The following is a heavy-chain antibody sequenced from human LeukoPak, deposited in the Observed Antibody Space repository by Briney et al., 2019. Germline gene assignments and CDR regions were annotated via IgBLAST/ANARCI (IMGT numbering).Heavy chain of an antibody. D-gene: IGHD6-6*01. J-gene: IGHJ4*02. CDR1: GGSISSSSYY. V-gene: IGHV4-39*07. CDR2: IYYSGST. Sequence: SETLSLTCTVSGGSISSSSYYWGWIRQPPGKGLEWIGSIYYSGSTYYNPSLKSRVTISVDTSKNQFSLKLSSVTAEDTAVYYCARERGGIAARPGDYWGQGTLVTVSS. CDR3: ARERGGIAARPGDY.